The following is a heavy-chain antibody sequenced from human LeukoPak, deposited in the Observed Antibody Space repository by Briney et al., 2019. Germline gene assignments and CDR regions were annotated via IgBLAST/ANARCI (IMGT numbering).Heavy chain of an antibody. Sequence: ASVKVSCKASGYTFTSYGISWGRQAPGQGLEWMGWISAYNGNTNYAQKLQGRVTMTTDTSTSTAYMELRSLRSDDTAVYYCARIYYYDSSGYYPRADYWGQGTLVTVSS. CDR3: ARIYYYDSSGYYPRADY. J-gene: IGHJ4*02. CDR2: ISAYNGNT. CDR1: GYTFTSYG. D-gene: IGHD3-22*01. V-gene: IGHV1-18*01.